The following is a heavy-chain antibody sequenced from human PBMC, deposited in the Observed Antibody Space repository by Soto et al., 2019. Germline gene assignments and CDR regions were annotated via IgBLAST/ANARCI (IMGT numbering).Heavy chain of an antibody. J-gene: IGHJ4*02. CDR1: GYTFTGYY. CDR2: INPNSGGT. CDR3: ARDKGYCSDTSCPDFDY. D-gene: IGHD2-15*01. Sequence: ASVKVSCKASGYTFTGYYMHWVRQAPGQGLEWMGWINPNSGGTNYAQKFQGWVTMTRDTSISTAYMELSRLRSDDTAVYYCARDKGYCSDTSCPDFDYWGQGTLVIVSS. V-gene: IGHV1-2*04.